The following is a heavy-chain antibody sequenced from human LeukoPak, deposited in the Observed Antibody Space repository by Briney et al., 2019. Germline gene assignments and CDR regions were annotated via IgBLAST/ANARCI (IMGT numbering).Heavy chain of an antibody. J-gene: IGHJ5*02. CDR2: MSYEETYK. V-gene: IGHV3-30-3*01. D-gene: IGHD3-3*01. CDR3: ARDFGVIRRS. CDR1: GFSVRDYA. Sequence: GGSLRLSCAASGFSVRDYAMHWVRQAPGKGLEWVAVMSYEETYKNYAEAVKGRFTISRGDSKNTLFLQMSSLRPEDTAVYYCARDFGVIRRSWGQGTLVSVSS.